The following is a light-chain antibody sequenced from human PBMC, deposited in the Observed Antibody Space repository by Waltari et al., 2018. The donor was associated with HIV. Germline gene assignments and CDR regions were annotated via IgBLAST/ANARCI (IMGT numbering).Light chain of an antibody. CDR2: GTS. CDR3: QQYGRSPGT. J-gene: IGKJ1*01. V-gene: IGKV3-20*01. CDR1: QSVSRSY. Sequence: EIVLTQSPGPLSLSPGERATLPCRASQSVSRSYLAWYQQKPGQAPRLLMYGTSSRATGIPERFSGSGSGTDFTLTISRLEPEDFAVYYCQQYGRSPGTFGQGTKVEI.